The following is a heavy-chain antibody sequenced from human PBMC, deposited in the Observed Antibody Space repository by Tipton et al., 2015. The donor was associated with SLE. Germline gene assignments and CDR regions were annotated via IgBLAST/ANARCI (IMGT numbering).Heavy chain of an antibody. CDR2: ISGSGGST. Sequence: GSLRLSCAASGFTFSSYAMSWVRQAPGKVLEWVSSISGSGGSTYYADSVKGRFTISRDNSKNTLYLQMNSLRAEDTAVYYCAREGAYYGGNSFDYWGQGTLVTVSS. CDR1: GFTFSSYA. V-gene: IGHV3-23*01. D-gene: IGHD4-23*01. J-gene: IGHJ4*02. CDR3: AREGAYYGGNSFDY.